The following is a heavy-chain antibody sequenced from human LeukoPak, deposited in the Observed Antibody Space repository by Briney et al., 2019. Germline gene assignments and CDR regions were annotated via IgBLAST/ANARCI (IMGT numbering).Heavy chain of an antibody. J-gene: IGHJ4*02. CDR2: IKQDGSEK. CDR3: ARDSSGWYRDY. V-gene: IGHV3-7*01. D-gene: IGHD6-19*01. CDR1: GFTFSRYW. Sequence: PGGSLRLSCAASGFTFSRYWMTWVRQAPGKGLEWVANIKQDGSEKYYVDSVKGRFTISRDNAKNSLYLQMNSLRAEDTAVYYCARDSSGWYRDYWGQGTLVTVSS.